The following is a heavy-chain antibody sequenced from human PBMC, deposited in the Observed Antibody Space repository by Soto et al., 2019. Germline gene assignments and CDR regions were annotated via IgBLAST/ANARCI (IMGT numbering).Heavy chain of an antibody. D-gene: IGHD3-10*01. CDR3: AKGVLSFHYGMEV. V-gene: IGHV3-23*01. J-gene: IGHJ6*02. CDR1: GFTFNTYP. CDR2: ISSTAGRTS. Sequence: HPGGSLRLSXATSGFTFNTYPMTWVRRAPGKGLEWVSSISSTAGRTSSYADSVKGRFAISRDSSDNTVYLQMNNLRVDDTAVYFCAKGVLSFHYGMEVWGQGTTVTVSS.